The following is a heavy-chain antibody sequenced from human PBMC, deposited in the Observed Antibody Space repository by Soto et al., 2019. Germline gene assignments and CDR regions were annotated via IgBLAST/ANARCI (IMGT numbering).Heavy chain of an antibody. D-gene: IGHD3-10*01. CDR3: ARRRRPYGSGSYYLNWFDP. V-gene: IGHV4-39*01. CDR2: IYYSGST. J-gene: IGHJ5*02. Sequence: QLQLQESGPGLVKPSETLSLTCTVSGGSISSSSYYWGWIRQPPGKGLEWIGSIYYSGSTYYNPSLKSRVTISVDTSKNQFSLKLSSVTAADTAVYYCARRRRPYGSGSYYLNWFDPWGQGTLVTVSS. CDR1: GGSISSSSYY.